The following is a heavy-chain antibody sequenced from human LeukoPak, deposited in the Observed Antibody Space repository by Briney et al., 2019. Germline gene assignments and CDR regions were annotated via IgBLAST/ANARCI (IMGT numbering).Heavy chain of an antibody. V-gene: IGHV4-31*03. J-gene: IGHJ4*02. CDR3: ARGYGSGSFLDY. CDR2: IYYSGST. CDR1: GGSISSGGYY. Sequence: SETLSLTCTVSGGSISSGGYYWRWIRQHPGKALEWSGYIYYSGSTYYNPSLKSRVTISVDTSKNQFSLKLSSVTAADTAVYYCARGYGSGSFLDYWGQGTLVTVSS. D-gene: IGHD3-10*01.